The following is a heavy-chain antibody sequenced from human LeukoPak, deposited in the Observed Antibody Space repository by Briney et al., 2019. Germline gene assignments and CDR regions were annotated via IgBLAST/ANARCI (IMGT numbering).Heavy chain of an antibody. D-gene: IGHD3-22*01. CDR3: ARARYDSSGYRFDY. J-gene: IGHJ4*02. CDR1: GGAISSSSHY. Sequence: SETLSLTCTVSGGAISSSSHYWAWIRQPPGKGLEWIGSLHYSGSTYHNPSLKSRVTTSVDTSKNQFSLKLSSVTAADTAVYYCARARYDSSGYRFDYWGQGTLVTVSS. V-gene: IGHV4-39*07. CDR2: LHYSGST.